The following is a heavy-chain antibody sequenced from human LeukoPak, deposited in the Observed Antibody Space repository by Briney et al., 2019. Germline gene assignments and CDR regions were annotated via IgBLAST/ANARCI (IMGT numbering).Heavy chain of an antibody. CDR2: IYDTGST. J-gene: IGHJ5*02. D-gene: IGHD3-3*01. Sequence: PSETLPLTCTVSGDSLSSFYWSWIRQPPGKGLEWIGNIYDTGSTNYNPSLKSRVTISVDTSKNQFSLKLSSVTAADTSVYYCARGRYYDFWSGYGHWFDPWGQGTLVTVSS. V-gene: IGHV4-59*01. CDR3: ARGRYYDFWSGYGHWFDP. CDR1: GDSLSSFY.